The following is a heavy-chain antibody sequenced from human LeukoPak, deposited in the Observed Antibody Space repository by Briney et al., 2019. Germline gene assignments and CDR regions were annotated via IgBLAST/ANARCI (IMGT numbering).Heavy chain of an antibody. V-gene: IGHV1-24*01. CDR3: ATGPIASYSSSWYGMDV. CDR2: FDPEDGET. J-gene: IGHJ6*02. CDR1: GYTLTELS. Sequence: ASVKVPCKVSGYTLTELSMHWVRQAPGKGLEWMGGFDPEDGETIYAQKFQGRVTMTEDTSTDTAYMELSSLRSEDTAVYYCATGPIASYSSSWYGMDVWGQGTTVTVSS. D-gene: IGHD6-13*01.